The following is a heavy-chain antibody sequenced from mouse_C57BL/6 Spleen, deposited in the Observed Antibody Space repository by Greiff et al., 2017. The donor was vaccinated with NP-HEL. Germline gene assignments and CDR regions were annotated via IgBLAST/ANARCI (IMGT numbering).Heavy chain of an antibody. V-gene: IGHV1-55*01. CDR2: IYPGSGST. J-gene: IGHJ4*01. CDR1: GYTFTSYW. D-gene: IGHD3-2*02. CDR3: ANQLRRYYAMDY. Sequence: QVQLQQPGAELVKPGASVKLSCKASGYTFTSYWITWVKQRPGQGLEWIGDIYPGSGSTNYNEKFKSKATLTVDTSSSTAYMQLSSLTSEDSAVYYCANQLRRYYAMDYWGQGTSVTVSS.